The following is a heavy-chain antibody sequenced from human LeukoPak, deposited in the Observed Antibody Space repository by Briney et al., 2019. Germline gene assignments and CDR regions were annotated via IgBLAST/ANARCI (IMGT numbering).Heavy chain of an antibody. CDR1: GYTFTSYA. V-gene: IGHV1-3*01. CDR2: INAGNGNT. J-gene: IGHJ4*02. D-gene: IGHD6-13*01. CDR3: ARVKPYSSSWYDY. Sequence: GASVTVSCKASGYTFTSYAMHWVRQAPGQRLEWMGWINAGNGNTKYSQKFQGRVTITRDTSASTAYMELSSLRSEDTAVYYCARVKPYSSSWYDYWGQGTLVTVSS.